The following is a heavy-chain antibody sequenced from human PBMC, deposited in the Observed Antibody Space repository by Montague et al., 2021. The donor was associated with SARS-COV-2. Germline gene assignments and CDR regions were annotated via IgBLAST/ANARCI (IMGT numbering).Heavy chain of an antibody. Sequence: SETLSLTCAVSGGSISGYYWAWIRQTPGKGLEWIGEINHSGNTNYNPSLKSRLTISVDTSKKQFSLKLSSVTTADTAVYYCARGADYDFWSGYLKYKWFDPWGLGTPVTVSS. CDR3: ARGADYDFWSGYLKYKWFDP. D-gene: IGHD3-3*01. J-gene: IGHJ5*01. CDR2: INHSGNT. V-gene: IGHV4-34*01. CDR1: GGSISGYY.